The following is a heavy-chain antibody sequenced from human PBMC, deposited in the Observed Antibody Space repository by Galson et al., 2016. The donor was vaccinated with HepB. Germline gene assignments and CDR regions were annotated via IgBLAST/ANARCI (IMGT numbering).Heavy chain of an antibody. V-gene: IGHV1-46*01. D-gene: IGHD3-22*01. CDR2: INPSAGST. J-gene: IGHJ1*01. CDR3: ARDSSIPMIYAEYFQY. Sequence: SVKVSCKASGYNFTSYYMHWVRQAPGQGLEWMGMINPSAGSTKYAQKFQGRVTMTRDTSTGTVYMELSSLRSEYTAVYYCARDSSIPMIYAEYFQYWGQGTLVTGSS. CDR1: GYNFTSYY.